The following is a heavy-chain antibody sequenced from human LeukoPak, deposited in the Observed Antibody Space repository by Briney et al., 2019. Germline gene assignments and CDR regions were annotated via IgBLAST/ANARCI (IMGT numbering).Heavy chain of an antibody. CDR3: ARAPGSLVSVAGRPYYFDF. CDR2: ISTSGSGGAT. Sequence: GGSLRLSCAASGFTSSDYAMAWVRQAPGKGLEWVSIISTSGSGGATYYADSMKGRFTISRDSPKNTLYLQMNSLRAEDTAVYYCARAPGSLVSVAGRPYYFDFWGQGTLVTASS. D-gene: IGHD6-6*01. CDR1: GFTSSDYA. J-gene: IGHJ4*02. V-gene: IGHV3-23*01.